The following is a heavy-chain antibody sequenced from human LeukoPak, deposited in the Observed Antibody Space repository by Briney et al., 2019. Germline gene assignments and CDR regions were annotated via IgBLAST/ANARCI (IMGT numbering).Heavy chain of an antibody. D-gene: IGHD4-11*01. CDR3: ARRAYSNHFFDY. CDR2: LSGSGDSK. V-gene: IGHV3-11*01. J-gene: IGHJ4*02. Sequence: PGGSLRLSCAASGFTFSDYYMSWIRQAPGKGLEWVSDLSGSGDSKFYADSVKGRFTISRDNAKKSLYLQVSSLRAEDTAVYYCARRAYSNHFFDYWGKGTLVTVSS. CDR1: GFTFSDYY.